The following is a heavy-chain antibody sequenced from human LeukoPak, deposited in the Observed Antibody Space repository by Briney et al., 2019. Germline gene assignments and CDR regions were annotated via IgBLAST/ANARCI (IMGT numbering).Heavy chain of an antibody. D-gene: IGHD2-2*01. CDR1: GYTFTNYY. CDR2: INPNSGGT. V-gene: IGHV1-2*02. J-gene: IGHJ3*02. CDR3: ARVRGYCSSTNCYYAFDI. Sequence: ASVNVSYTCSGYTFTNYYMHWVRQAPGQGLEWMGWINPNSGGTNYAQKFQGRVTMTRDPSISTAYMDLSRLRSDDTAVYYCARVRGYCSSTNCYYAFDIWGQGTMVTVSS.